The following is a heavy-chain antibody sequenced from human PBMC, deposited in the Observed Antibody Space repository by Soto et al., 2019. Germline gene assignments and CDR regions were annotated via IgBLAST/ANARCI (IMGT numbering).Heavy chain of an antibody. V-gene: IGHV1-69*01. Sequence: QVQLVQSGAEVRKPGSSVKVSCKASGDTFMYYAFTWVRQAPGHGLEWVGQAIPVFGTTNHAQKFQGRVTFTADESTSTAYMEWSSLRFEDTAVYFCARTYIAASRPTASDLWGQGTMVTVSS. J-gene: IGHJ3*01. CDR2: AIPVFGTT. D-gene: IGHD6-13*01. CDR1: GDTFMYYA. CDR3: ARTYIAASRPTASDL.